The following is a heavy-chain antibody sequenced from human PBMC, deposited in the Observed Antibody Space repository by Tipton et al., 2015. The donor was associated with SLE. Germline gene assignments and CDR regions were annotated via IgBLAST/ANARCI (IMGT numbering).Heavy chain of an antibody. CDR2: IYYSGST. D-gene: IGHD6-19*01. V-gene: IGHV4-59*01. J-gene: IGHJ3*02. Sequence: TLSLTCTVSGGSISSYYWSWIRQPPGKGLEWIGYIYYSGSTNYNPSLKSRVTISVDTSKNQFSLKLSSVTAADTAVYYCARDNGIAVAGLAFDIWGQGTMVTVSS. CDR3: ARDNGIAVAGLAFDI. CDR1: GGSISSYY.